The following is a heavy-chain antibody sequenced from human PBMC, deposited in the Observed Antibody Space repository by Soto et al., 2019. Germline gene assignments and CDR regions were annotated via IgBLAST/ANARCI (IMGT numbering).Heavy chain of an antibody. J-gene: IGHJ4*02. V-gene: IGHV3-74*01. CDR1: GFIFNNYW. Sequence: EVQLVESGGGLVQPGGSLRLSCEASGFIFNNYWMHWVRQAPGKGLVWVSRIISDGSSRDYADSVKGRFTISRDNAKYTLYLQMNSLRAEDTVVYYCVARATIFGVVSDYWGQGTLVTVSS. D-gene: IGHD3-3*01. CDR2: IISDGSSR. CDR3: VARATIFGVVSDY.